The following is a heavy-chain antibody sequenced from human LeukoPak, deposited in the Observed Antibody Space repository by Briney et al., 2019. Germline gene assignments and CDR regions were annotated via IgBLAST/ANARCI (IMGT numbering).Heavy chain of an antibody. CDR3: ARDPGGFKIDY. Sequence: ASVRASCEASGDTFIGYYMHWVRQAPGQGLEWMGWMNLNSGDTNYAQKFQGRVTMTRDTSISTAYMELSSLRSDDTAVYYCARDPGGFKIDYWGQGTLVTVSS. CDR2: MNLNSGDT. D-gene: IGHD2-8*02. V-gene: IGHV1-2*02. J-gene: IGHJ4*02. CDR1: GDTFIGYY.